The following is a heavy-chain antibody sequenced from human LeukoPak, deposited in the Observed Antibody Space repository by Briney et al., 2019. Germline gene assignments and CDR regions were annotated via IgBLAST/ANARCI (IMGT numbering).Heavy chain of an antibody. CDR3: ARGYSHFY. J-gene: IGHJ4*02. Sequence: GGSLRLSCLASGFTFSTYLMGWVRQAPGKGLEWVANIKEDGSEKYYVDSVKGRFTISRDNAKNSLFLQMNSLRAEDTAVYYCARGYSHFYWGQGTLVTVSS. V-gene: IGHV3-7*03. CDR2: IKEDGSEK. CDR1: GFTFSTYL. D-gene: IGHD5-18*01.